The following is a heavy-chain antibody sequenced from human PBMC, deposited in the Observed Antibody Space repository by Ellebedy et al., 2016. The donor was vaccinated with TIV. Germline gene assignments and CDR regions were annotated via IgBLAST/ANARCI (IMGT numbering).Heavy chain of an antibody. CDR3: TRETNPPPGAVAGTGFDC. J-gene: IGHJ4*02. Sequence: GESLKISCAASGFTVSSTYMSWVRQAPGKGLEWVSVIYSGGSTYYADSVRGRFIISRDVSKNTLYLQMNRLRAEDTAMYYCTRETNPPPGAVAGTGFDCWGQGTLVIVSS. V-gene: IGHV3-53*05. CDR1: GFTVSSTY. D-gene: IGHD6-19*01. CDR2: IYSGGST.